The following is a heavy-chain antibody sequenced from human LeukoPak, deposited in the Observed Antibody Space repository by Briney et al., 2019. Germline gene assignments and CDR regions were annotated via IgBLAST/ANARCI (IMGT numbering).Heavy chain of an antibody. CDR3: ARVEWELLGAHL. CDR1: GDSIRSHY. CDR2: VFFTGST. D-gene: IGHD1-26*01. J-gene: IGHJ4*02. Sequence: PSETLSLTCSVSGDSIRSHYWSWIRHPPGKRPEWIGHVFFTGSTTYNPTLEGRVTISIDTSGSQFSLKLTSVTAADTAVYYCARVEWELLGAHLWGQGILLSVSS. V-gene: IGHV4-59*11.